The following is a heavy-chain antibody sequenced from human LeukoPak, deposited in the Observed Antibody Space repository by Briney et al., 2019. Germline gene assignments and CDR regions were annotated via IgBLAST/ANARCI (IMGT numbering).Heavy chain of an antibody. Sequence: GGSLRLSCAASGFSFSSYSMNWVRQAPGKGLEWVSSISSSSSYIYYADSVKGRFTISRDNAKNSLYLQMNSLRAEDTAVYYCARVGILRYFDGLSHEDYWGQGTLVTVSS. D-gene: IGHD3-9*01. CDR2: ISSSSSYI. V-gene: IGHV3-21*01. J-gene: IGHJ4*02. CDR1: GFSFSSYS. CDR3: ARVGILRYFDGLSHEDY.